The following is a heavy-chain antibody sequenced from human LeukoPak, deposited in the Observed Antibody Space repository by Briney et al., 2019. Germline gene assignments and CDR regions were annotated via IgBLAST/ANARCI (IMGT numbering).Heavy chain of an antibody. V-gene: IGHV3-30*03. D-gene: IGHD1-26*01. Sequence: GKSLRLSCTASGFTFSDYGMHWVRQAPGKGLEWVAVISYDGSNKYYADSVKGRFTISRDNSKNTLYLQMNSLRAEDTAVYYCESSGSYHGLVDYWGQGTLVTVSS. J-gene: IGHJ4*02. CDR2: ISYDGSNK. CDR3: ESSGSYHGLVDY. CDR1: GFTFSDYG.